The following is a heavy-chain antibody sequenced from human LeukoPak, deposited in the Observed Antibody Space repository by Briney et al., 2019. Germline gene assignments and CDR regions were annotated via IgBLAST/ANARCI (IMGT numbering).Heavy chain of an antibody. CDR3: ARGWPDSAPDY. CDR2: SIGSGGSA. CDR1: GFTFSTYT. D-gene: IGHD2-21*02. Sequence: GGSLRLSCVASGFTFSTYTMNWIRQAPGKGLEWVSGSIGSGGSAFYADSVKGRFSISRDTSKNTLFLHMNNLRAGDTAVYYCARGWPDSAPDYWGQGTLVTVSS. J-gene: IGHJ4*02. V-gene: IGHV3-23*01.